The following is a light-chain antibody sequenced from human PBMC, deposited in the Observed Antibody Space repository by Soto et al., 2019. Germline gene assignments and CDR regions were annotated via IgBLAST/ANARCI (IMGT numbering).Light chain of an antibody. V-gene: IGKV3-20*01. Sequence: EIVMTQSPATLSLSPGERATLSCRASQSVSSDYLAWYQQKPGQAPRLLIYGASSRASGTPDRFSGSGSGTDFTIPISRMENDDFAVYYCHQYGSSPATFGQGTKVDSK. CDR3: HQYGSSPAT. CDR1: QSVSSDY. J-gene: IGKJ1*01. CDR2: GAS.